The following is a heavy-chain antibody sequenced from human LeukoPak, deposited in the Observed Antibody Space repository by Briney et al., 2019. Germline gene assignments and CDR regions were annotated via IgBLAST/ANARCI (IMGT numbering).Heavy chain of an antibody. CDR3: AREGHYDILTGYSPVEYYYYYMDV. CDR1: GFTFSTYT. V-gene: IGHV3-30*04. D-gene: IGHD3-9*01. CDR2: MSYDGNDK. J-gene: IGHJ6*03. Sequence: HSGGSLRLSCAASGFTFSTYTIHWVRQAPGKGLEWVAVMSYDGNDKHYAASVKGRFTISRDNSKNTLYLQMNSLRAEGTAVYYCAREGHYDILTGYSPVEYYYYYMDVWGKGTTVTVSS.